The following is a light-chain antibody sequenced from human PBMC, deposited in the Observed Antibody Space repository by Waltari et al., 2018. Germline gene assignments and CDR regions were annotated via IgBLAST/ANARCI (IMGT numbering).Light chain of an antibody. CDR2: EAR. CDR1: NSDVGAFNL. J-gene: IGLJ3*02. V-gene: IGLV2-23*01. Sequence: QSALTQPASVSGSPGQAINISCTGTNSDVGAFNLVPWYQQYPTRAPRLMIYEARNRPSGVSNRFSASKSGNTASLTISGLQADDEADYYCCSYGGSYTWVFGGGTKVTVL. CDR3: CSYGGSYTWV.